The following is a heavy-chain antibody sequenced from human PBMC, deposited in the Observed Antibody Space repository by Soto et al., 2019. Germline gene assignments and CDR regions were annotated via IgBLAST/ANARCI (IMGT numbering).Heavy chain of an antibody. CDR3: ARRYSSSSRELGMDV. D-gene: IGHD6-6*01. CDR2: MNPNSGNT. V-gene: IGHV1-8*01. J-gene: IGHJ6*02. CDR1: GYTFTSYD. Sequence: ASVKVSCKASGYTFTSYDINWVRQATGQGLEWMGWMNPNSGNTGYAQKFQGRVTKTRNTSISTAYMELSSLRSEDTAVYYCARRYSSSSRELGMDVWGQGTTVTVSS.